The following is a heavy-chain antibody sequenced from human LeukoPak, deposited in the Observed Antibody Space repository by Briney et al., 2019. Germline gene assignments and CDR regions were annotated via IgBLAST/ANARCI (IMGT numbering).Heavy chain of an antibody. V-gene: IGHV3-66*02. J-gene: IGHJ4*02. CDR1: GFTVSSNY. D-gene: IGHD6-19*01. CDR3: AKSRSGAVSGTLHFDY. CDR2: IYSGGST. Sequence: PGGSLRLSCAASGFTVSSNYMSWVRQAPGKGLEWVSVIYSGGSTYYADSVKGRFTISRDNSKNTLYLQMNSLRAEDTAVYYCAKSRSGAVSGTLHFDYWGQGTLVTVSS.